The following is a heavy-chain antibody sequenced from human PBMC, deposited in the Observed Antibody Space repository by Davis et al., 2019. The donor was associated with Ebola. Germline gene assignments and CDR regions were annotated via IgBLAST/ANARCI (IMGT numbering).Heavy chain of an antibody. J-gene: IGHJ4*02. Sequence: SLKISCAASGFTFNTYAMHWVRQAPGKGLEWVSGISWNSGSIGYADSVKGRFTISRDNAKNSLYLQMNSLRAEDTALYYCAKVNYCGGDCSYFDYWGQGTLVTVSS. CDR1: GFTFNTYA. D-gene: IGHD2-21*01. V-gene: IGHV3-9*01. CDR3: AKVNYCGGDCSYFDY. CDR2: ISWNSGSI.